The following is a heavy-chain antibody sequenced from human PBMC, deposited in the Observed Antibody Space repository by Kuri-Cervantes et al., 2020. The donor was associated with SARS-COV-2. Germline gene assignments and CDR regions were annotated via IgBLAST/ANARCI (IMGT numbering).Heavy chain of an antibody. Sequence: GGSLRLSCAASGFTFSSYGMHCVRQAPGKGLEWVAVISYDGSNKYYADSVKGRFTISRDNSKNTLYLQMNSLRAKDTAVYYCAKDQGDSYGISYFDYWGQGTLVTVSS. V-gene: IGHV3-30*18. CDR1: GFTFSSYG. J-gene: IGHJ4*02. D-gene: IGHD5-18*01. CDR2: ISYDGSNK. CDR3: AKDQGDSYGISYFDY.